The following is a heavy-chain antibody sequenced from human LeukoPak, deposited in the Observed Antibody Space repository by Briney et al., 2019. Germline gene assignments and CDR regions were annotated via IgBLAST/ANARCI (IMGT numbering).Heavy chain of an antibody. D-gene: IGHD5-24*01. CDR1: GGSMRSYY. Sequence: PSETLSLTCTVSGGSMRSYYWSWIRQPPGKGLEWIGYIYYSGSTNYNPSLKSRVTISVDTSKNELSLKLGSVTAADTAVYYCARDRGPPLGMDVWGQGTTVTVSS. CDR3: ARDRGPPLGMDV. J-gene: IGHJ6*02. CDR2: IYYSGST. V-gene: IGHV4-59*01.